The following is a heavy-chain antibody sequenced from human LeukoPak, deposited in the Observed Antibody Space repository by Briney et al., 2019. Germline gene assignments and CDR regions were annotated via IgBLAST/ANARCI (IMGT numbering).Heavy chain of an antibody. V-gene: IGHV4-59*08. CDR2: IYYSGST. CDR3: AGDRYSSSLDY. CDR1: GGSISSYY. J-gene: IGHJ4*02. Sequence: SETGSLTCTVSGGSISSYYWSWIRQPPGKGLEWIGYIYYSGSTYYNPSLKSRVTISVDTSKNQFSLKLSSVTAADTAVYYCAGDRYSSSLDYWGQGTLVTVSS. D-gene: IGHD6-6*01.